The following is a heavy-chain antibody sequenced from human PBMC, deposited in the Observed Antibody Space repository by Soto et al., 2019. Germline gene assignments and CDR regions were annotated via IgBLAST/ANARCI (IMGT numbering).Heavy chain of an antibody. CDR2: IYYSGIT. V-gene: IGHV4-59*08. D-gene: IGHD5-18*01. J-gene: IGHJ4*02. CDR3: ARRYGYSFDY. CDR1: GGSISSYY. Sequence: QVQLQESGPGLVKPSETLSLTCTVSGGSISSYYWSWIRQPPGKGLEWIGYIYYSGITNHNPSLKSRVTISAETSKTQLPRKLSSVTAADTAVYYCARRYGYSFDYWGQGTLVTVSS.